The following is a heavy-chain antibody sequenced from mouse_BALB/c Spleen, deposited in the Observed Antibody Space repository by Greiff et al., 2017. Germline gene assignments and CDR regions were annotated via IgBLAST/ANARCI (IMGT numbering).Heavy chain of an antibody. J-gene: IGHJ2*01. CDR2: ISSGSSTI. D-gene: IGHD2-14*01. V-gene: IGHV5-17*02. CDR1: GFTFSSFG. CDR3: ARYYRYDGVYYFDY. Sequence: EVQGVESGGGLVQPGGSRKLSCAASGFTFSSFGMHWVRQAPEKGLEWVAYISSGSSTIYYADTVKGRFTISRDNPKNTLFLQMTSLRSEDTAMYYCARYYRYDGVYYFDYWGQGTTLTVSS.